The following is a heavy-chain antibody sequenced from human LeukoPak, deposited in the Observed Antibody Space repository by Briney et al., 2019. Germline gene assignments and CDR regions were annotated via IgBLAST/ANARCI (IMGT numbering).Heavy chain of an antibody. CDR2: IYHTDSDS. V-gene: IGHV5-51*01. CDR3: AKYSSGYPYPDY. J-gene: IGHJ4*02. CDR1: GYSFTNYW. D-gene: IGHD3-22*01. Sequence: GESLKILCKGSGYSFTNYWIAWVRQMPGKGVEWLGIIYHTDSDSTYSPSFQGQVTISADKSTSNAYLQWNTLQATDTAMYYCAKYSSGYPYPDYWGQGTLVTVSS.